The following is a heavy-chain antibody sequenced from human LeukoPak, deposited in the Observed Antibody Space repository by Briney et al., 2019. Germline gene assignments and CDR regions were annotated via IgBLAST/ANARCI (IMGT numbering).Heavy chain of an antibody. CDR1: GYTFTSYG. Sequence: ASVKVSCKTSGYTFTSYGITWVRQAPGQGLEWMGWISTYNGNTKYAQNLQGRVTMTTDTSTSTAYMELRSLRSDDTADYYCARGGRWELPRPYAFDIWGQGTMVTVSS. J-gene: IGHJ3*02. CDR3: ARGGRWELPRPYAFDI. V-gene: IGHV1-18*01. D-gene: IGHD1-26*01. CDR2: ISTYNGNT.